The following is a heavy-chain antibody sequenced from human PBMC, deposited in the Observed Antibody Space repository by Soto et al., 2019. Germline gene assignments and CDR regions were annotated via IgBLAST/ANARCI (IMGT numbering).Heavy chain of an antibody. CDR3: ARDLWGYCGADCYPLDV. CDR2: MYNTGST. Sequence: SETLSLTCTVSGGSISSYCWSWIRQPPGKGLEWIGYMYNTGSTIYNPSLESRVTISVDTSKNQFSLKLNSVTAADTAVYYCARDLWGYCGADCYPLDVWGQGTTVTVS. V-gene: IGHV4-59*01. D-gene: IGHD2-21*02. J-gene: IGHJ6*02. CDR1: GGSISSYC.